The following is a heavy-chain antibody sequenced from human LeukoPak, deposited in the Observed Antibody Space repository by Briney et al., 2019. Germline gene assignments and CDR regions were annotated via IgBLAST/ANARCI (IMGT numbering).Heavy chain of an antibody. J-gene: IGHJ4*02. CDR2: IYSGGST. V-gene: IGHV3-23*03. Sequence: GGSLRLSCAASGFTFSTYGVYWVRQAPGKGLEWISLIYSGGSTYYADSVKGRFTISRDNSKNTLYLQMNSLRAEDTAVYYCAAYSSCDYWGQGTLVTVSS. CDR1: GFTFSTYG. D-gene: IGHD6-6*01. CDR3: AAYSSCDY.